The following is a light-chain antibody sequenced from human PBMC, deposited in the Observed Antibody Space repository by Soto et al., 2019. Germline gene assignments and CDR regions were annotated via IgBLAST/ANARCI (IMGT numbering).Light chain of an antibody. J-gene: IGKJ3*01. CDR1: QSVAISY. CDR3: QQYGNSRFI. CDR2: GAS. V-gene: IGKV3-20*01. Sequence: EIVLTQSPGTRSLSVGARATLSCRASQSVAISYLAWYQQKPGQAPRLLIFGASRRASGIPDRFSGSGSGTDFILTISRLEPEDFAVYYCQQYGNSRFIFGPGTKVDIK.